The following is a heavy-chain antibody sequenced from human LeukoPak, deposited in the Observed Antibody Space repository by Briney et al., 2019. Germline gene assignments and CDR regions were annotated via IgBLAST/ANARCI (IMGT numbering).Heavy chain of an antibody. V-gene: IGHV3-7*01. J-gene: IGHJ4*02. CDR3: ARGGIVVVPAARPLDY. CDR1: GFSCSSYW. Sequence: GGSLRLSCAASGFSCSSYWMSWVRQAPGKGLEGVANIKQDGSEKEYVVSVKGRFTISRDNDKNSLYLQMNSLRAEDTAVYYCARGGIVVVPAARPLDYWGQGTLVTVSS. D-gene: IGHD2-2*02. CDR2: IKQDGSEK.